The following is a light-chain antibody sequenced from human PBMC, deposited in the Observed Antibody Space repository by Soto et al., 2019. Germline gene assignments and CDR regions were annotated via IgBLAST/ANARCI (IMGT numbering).Light chain of an antibody. Sequence: DIQMTQSPSSVSASVGARVTSTSRASPGLSSWLAWYQQKPGKAPKLLIYAASSLESGVPSRFSCSGSGTAYTLTISSLQPEEFATYYWQQANSFPLTFGTGTKVDIK. CDR2: AAS. CDR1: PGLSSW. V-gene: IGKV1D-12*01. J-gene: IGKJ3*01. CDR3: QQANSFPLT.